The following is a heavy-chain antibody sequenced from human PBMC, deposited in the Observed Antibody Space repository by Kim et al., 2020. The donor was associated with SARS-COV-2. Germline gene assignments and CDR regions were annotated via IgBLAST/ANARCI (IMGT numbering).Heavy chain of an antibody. CDR2: INHSGST. CDR3: ARGAPVSAVVVPAATFIGGWFDP. V-gene: IGHV4-34*01. J-gene: IGHJ5*02. D-gene: IGHD2-2*01. Sequence: SETLSLTCAVYGGSFSGYYWSWIRQPPGKGLEWIGEINHSGSTNYNPSLKSRVTISVDTSKNQFSLKLSSVTAADTAVYYCARGAPVSAVVVPAATFIGGWFDPWGQGTLVTVSS. CDR1: GGSFSGYY.